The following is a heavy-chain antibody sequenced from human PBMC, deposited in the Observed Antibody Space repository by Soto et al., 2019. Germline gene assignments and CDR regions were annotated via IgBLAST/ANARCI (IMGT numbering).Heavy chain of an antibody. CDR3: TRGTFGVGMDL. J-gene: IGHJ6*02. V-gene: IGHV3-13*01. D-gene: IGHD3-10*01. CDR2: MGGAGSR. Sequence: EVQLVQSGGGLVKPGGSLRLSCAAFGFTYPSYDMVWVRYVIGKGLEWVSTMGGAGSREYAGSVRGRFTISRDRARNSVFLQMDSLRVGDTAVYYCTRGTFGVGMDLWGQGTPVTVSS. CDR1: GFTYPSYD.